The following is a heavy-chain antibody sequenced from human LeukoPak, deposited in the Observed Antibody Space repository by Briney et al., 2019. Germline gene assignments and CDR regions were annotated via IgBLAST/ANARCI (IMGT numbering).Heavy chain of an antibody. CDR2: ISSSSSYI. J-gene: IGHJ4*02. CDR3: ARDKYSYGPFDY. V-gene: IGHV3-21*01. Sequence: GGSLRLSCAASGFTFSSYSMNWVRQAPGKGLEWVSSISSSSSYIYYADSVKGRFTISRDNAKNSLYLQMNSLRAEDTAVYYCARDKYSYGPFDYWGQGTLDTVSS. CDR1: GFTFSSYS. D-gene: IGHD5-18*01.